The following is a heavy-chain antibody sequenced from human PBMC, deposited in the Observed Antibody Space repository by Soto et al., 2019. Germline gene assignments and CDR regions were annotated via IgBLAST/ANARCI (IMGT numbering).Heavy chain of an antibody. V-gene: IGHV4-34*01. CDR1: GGSFSGYY. J-gene: IGHJ4*02. CDR3: ARGKLSDYVWGSYRYHFDY. D-gene: IGHD3-16*02. Sequence: SETVSLTCAVYGGSFSGYYWSWIRQPPEKGLEWIGEINHSGSTNYNPSLKSRVTISVDTSKNQFSLKLSSVTAADTAVYYCARGKLSDYVWGSYRYHFDYWGQGTVVTVSS. CDR2: INHSGST.